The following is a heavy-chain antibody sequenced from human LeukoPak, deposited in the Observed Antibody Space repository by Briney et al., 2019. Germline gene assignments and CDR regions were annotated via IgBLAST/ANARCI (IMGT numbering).Heavy chain of an antibody. CDR2: INHSGST. CDR3: ARGPEYSWWNWFDP. J-gene: IGHJ5*02. D-gene: IGHD6-6*01. Sequence: PSETLSLTCAVYGGSFSGYYWSWIRQPPGKGLEWVGEINHSGSTNYNPSLKSRVTISVDTSKNQFSLKLSSVTAADTAVYYCARGPEYSWWNWFDPWGQGTLVTVSS. CDR1: GGSFSGYY. V-gene: IGHV4-34*01.